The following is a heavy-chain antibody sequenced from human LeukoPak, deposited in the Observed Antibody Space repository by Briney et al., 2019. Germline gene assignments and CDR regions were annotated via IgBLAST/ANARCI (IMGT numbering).Heavy chain of an antibody. CDR1: GYSFTSYW. D-gene: IGHD3-10*01. J-gene: IGHJ6*03. CDR3: ARLGTQKYYYGSGSRPNYYYMDV. CDR2: IYPGDSDT. Sequence: GESLKISCKGSGYSFTSYWIGWVRQMPGKGLEWMGIIYPGDSDTRYSPSFQGQVTISADKSISTAYLQWSSLKASDTAMYYCARLGTQKYYYGSGSRPNYYYMDVWGKGTTVTISS. V-gene: IGHV5-51*01.